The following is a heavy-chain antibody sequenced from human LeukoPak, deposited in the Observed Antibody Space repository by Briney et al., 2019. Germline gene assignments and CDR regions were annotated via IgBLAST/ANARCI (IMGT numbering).Heavy chain of an antibody. J-gene: IGHJ3*02. CDR2: ISSSSSNI. Sequence: GGSLRLSCAASGFTFSSYSMNWVRQAPGKGLEWVSSISSSSSNIYYADSVKGRFTISRDNAKNTLYLQMNSLRAEDTAVYYCARSVYAFDAFDIWGQGTMVTVSS. CDR1: GFTFSSYS. V-gene: IGHV3-21*01. CDR3: ARSVYAFDAFDI. D-gene: IGHD5/OR15-5a*01.